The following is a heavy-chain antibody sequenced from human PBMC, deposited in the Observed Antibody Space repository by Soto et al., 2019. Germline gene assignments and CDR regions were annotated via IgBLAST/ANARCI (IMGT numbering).Heavy chain of an antibody. D-gene: IGHD2-15*01. V-gene: IGHV4-59*01. J-gene: IGHJ6*02. CDR1: GGSISSYY. Sequence: SETLSLTCTVSGGSISSYYWSWIRQPPGKGLEWIGYIYYGVSTNYNPSLKSRVTISVDTSKNQFSLKLSSVTAADTAVYYCAREAYCSGGSCYEHPTYYYYGMYVWGQGTTVTVSS. CDR2: IYYGVST. CDR3: AREAYCSGGSCYEHPTYYYYGMYV.